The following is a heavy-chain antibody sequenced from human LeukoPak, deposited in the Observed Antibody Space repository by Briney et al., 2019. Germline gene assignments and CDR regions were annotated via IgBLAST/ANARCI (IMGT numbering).Heavy chain of an antibody. J-gene: IGHJ4*02. CDR2: ISGSSSSI. V-gene: IGHV3-21*01. CDR3: ARDNRGGDGDCCNLDY. Sequence: GGSLRLSCAASGFTFSSYGMHWVRQAPGKGLEWVSSISGSSSSIYYADSVRGRFTISRDNDKKSLYLQMNSLRVEDTAVYYCARDNRGGDGDCCNLDYWGQGTLVTVSS. D-gene: IGHD2-21*02. CDR1: GFTFSSYG.